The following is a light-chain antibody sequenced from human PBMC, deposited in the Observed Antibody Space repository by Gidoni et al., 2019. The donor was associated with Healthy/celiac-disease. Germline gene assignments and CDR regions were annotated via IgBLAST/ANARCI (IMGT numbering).Light chain of an antibody. CDR2: SAT. V-gene: IGLV7-43*01. J-gene: IGLJ2*01. Sequence: QTVVTQEPSLTVSPGGTVTLTCASSTGAVTNANSPNWFQQKSGQAPRSLIYSATKKYSWTPARFSGSLLGGKAALTLSRVHPEDEAEYYCLLYYGGAHLGVFGGGTKLTVL. CDR1: TGAVTNANS. CDR3: LLYYGGAHLGV.